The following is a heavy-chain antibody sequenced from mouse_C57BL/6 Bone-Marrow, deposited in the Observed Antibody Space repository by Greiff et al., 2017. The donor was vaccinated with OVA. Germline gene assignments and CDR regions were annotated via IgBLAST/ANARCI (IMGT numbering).Heavy chain of an antibody. V-gene: IGHV1-22*01. Sequence: EVQLQQSGPELVKPGASVKMSCKASGYTFTDYNMHWVKQSHGKSLEWIGYINPNNGGTSYNQKFKGKATLTVNKSSSTAYMELRSLTSEDAAVYYCASGVYAMGYWGQGTSVTVSS. J-gene: IGHJ4*01. CDR3: ASGVYAMGY. CDR2: INPNNGGT. CDR1: GYTFTDYN.